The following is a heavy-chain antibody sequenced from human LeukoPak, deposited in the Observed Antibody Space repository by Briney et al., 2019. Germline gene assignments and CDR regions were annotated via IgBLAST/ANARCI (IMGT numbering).Heavy chain of an antibody. D-gene: IGHD4-17*01. CDR3: ARDDGTTLGY. CDR2: IYYSGST. V-gene: IGHV4-59*01. Sequence: SETLSLTCTVSGGSISSYDWSWIRQPPGKGLEWIGNIYYSGSTNYNPSLKSRVTISVDTSKNQFSLKLSSVTAADTAVYYCARDDGTTLGYWGQGTLVTVSS. CDR1: GGSISSYD. J-gene: IGHJ4*02.